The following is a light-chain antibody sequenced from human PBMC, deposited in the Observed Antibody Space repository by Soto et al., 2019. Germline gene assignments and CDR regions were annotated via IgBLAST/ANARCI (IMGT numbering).Light chain of an antibody. CDR1: QSISSY. V-gene: IGKV1-39*01. J-gene: IGKJ1*01. CDR2: AAS. CDR3: QQSYSTLG. Sequence: DIQMTQSPSSLSASVGDRVTITCRASQSISSYLNWYQQKPGKAPKLLIYAASSLQSGVPSRFSGSGSGTDFTLTIRRLQPEDFATYYCQQSYSTLGFGQGTKVEIK.